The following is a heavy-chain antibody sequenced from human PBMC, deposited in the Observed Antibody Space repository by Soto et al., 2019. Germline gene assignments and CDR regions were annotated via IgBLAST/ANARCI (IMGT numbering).Heavy chain of an antibody. CDR3: ARDDYKDGGNNWFNP. Sequence: QVQLQQSGPGLVKASETLSLTCTVSGGSIINYYWSWIRQPAGKGLEWIGRMYTKERTNYNLSFKSRVTMSVDTSKNQFSLKLNAVTAADTAVYYCARDDYKDGGNNWFNPWGQGTLVTVSS. J-gene: IGHJ5*02. D-gene: IGHD3-16*01. CDR1: GGSIINYY. CDR2: MYTKERT. V-gene: IGHV4-4*07.